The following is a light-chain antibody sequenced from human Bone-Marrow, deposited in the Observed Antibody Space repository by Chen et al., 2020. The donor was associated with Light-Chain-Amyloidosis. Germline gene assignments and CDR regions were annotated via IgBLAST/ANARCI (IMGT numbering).Light chain of an antibody. CDR1: SGSIATNY. CDR2: EDD. Sequence: FILTPPHSVSESPGKTVILSCPRSSGSIATNYVQWYQQRPGSSPTTVIYEDDQRPSGVPDRFSGSIDRSSNSASLTISGLKTEDEADYYCQSYQGSSQGVFGGGTKLTVL. CDR3: QSYQGSSQGV. V-gene: IGLV6-57*01. J-gene: IGLJ3*02.